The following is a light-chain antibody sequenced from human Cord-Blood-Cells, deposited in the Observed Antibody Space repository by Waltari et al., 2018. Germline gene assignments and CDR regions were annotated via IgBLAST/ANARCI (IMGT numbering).Light chain of an antibody. CDR2: AAS. Sequence: DIQLTQSPSLLSASVGDRVTITCRASQGISSYLAWYQQKPGKAPKLLIYAASTLQSGVPSRFSGSGSGTEFTLTISSLQPEDFATYYCQQLNSYRYTFGQGTKLEIK. J-gene: IGKJ2*01. CDR3: QQLNSYRYT. V-gene: IGKV1-9*01. CDR1: QGISSY.